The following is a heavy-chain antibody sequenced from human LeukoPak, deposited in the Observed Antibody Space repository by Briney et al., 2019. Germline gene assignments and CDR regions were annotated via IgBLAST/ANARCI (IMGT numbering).Heavy chain of an antibody. CDR2: IIPILGIA. J-gene: IGHJ3*02. CDR1: GGTFSSYA. Sequence: SVKVSCKASGGTFSSYAISWVRQAPGQGLEWMGRIIPILGIANYAQKFQGRVTITADKSTSTAYMELSSLRSEDTAVYYCARRFLEWSTWAQGAFDIWGQGTMVTVSS. D-gene: IGHD3-3*01. CDR3: ARRFLEWSTWAQGAFDI. V-gene: IGHV1-69*04.